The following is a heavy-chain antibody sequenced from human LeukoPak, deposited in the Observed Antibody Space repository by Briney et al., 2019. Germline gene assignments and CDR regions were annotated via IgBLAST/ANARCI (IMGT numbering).Heavy chain of an antibody. J-gene: IGHJ4*02. CDR3: AKDVQAMIVVVAYDY. CDR1: GFTFDDYA. V-gene: IGHV3-9*01. Sequence: GGSLRLSCAASGFTFDDYAMHWVRQAPGKGLEWVSGLSWNSGSIGYADSVKGRFTISRDNAKNSLYLQMNSLRAEDTALYYCAKDVQAMIVVVAYDYWGQGTLVTVSS. CDR2: LSWNSGSI. D-gene: IGHD3-22*01.